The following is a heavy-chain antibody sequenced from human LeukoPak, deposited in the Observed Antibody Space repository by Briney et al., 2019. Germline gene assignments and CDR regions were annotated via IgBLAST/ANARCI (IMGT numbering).Heavy chain of an antibody. D-gene: IGHD3-10*01. CDR2: INHSGST. CDR1: GGSFSGYY. V-gene: IGHV4-34*01. Sequence: SETLSLTCAVYGGSFSGYYWSWIRQPPGKGLEWIGEINHSGSTNYNPSLKSRLTMSVDTSKNQFSLKLNSVTAADTAVYYCTRGSMGGSGSYYKDYYYGMDVWGQGTTVTVS. CDR3: TRGSMGGSGSYYKDYYYGMDV. J-gene: IGHJ6*02.